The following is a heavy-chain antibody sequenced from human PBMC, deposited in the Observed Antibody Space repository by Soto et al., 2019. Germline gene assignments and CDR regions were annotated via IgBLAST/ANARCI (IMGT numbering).Heavy chain of an antibody. CDR2: ISAYNGNT. J-gene: IGHJ4*02. D-gene: IGHD3-22*01. CDR1: GYTFTSYG. CDR3: ARARYYDSSGYYDEDY. V-gene: IGHV1-18*01. Sequence: VQLVQSGAEVKKPGASVKVSCKACGYTFTSYGISWVRQAPGQGLEWMGWISAYNGNTNYAQKLQGRVTMTTDTSTSTAYMELRSLRSDDTAVYYCARARYYDSSGYYDEDYWGQGTLVTVSS.